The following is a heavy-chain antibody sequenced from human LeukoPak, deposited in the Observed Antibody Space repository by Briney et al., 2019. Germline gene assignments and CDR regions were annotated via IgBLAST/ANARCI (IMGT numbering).Heavy chain of an antibody. V-gene: IGHV4-61*01. CDR1: GGSISSSSYY. CDR3: ARDGPYYGSGSP. Sequence: SETLSLTCTVSGGSISSSSYYWGWIRQPPGKGLEWIGYIYYSGSTNYNPSLKSRVTISVDTSKNQFSLKLSSVTAADTAVYYCARDGPYYGSGSPWGQGTLVTVSS. J-gene: IGHJ4*02. CDR2: IYYSGST. D-gene: IGHD3-10*01.